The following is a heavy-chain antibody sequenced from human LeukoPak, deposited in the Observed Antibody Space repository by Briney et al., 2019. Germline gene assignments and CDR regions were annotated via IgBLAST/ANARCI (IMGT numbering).Heavy chain of an antibody. D-gene: IGHD5-18*01. CDR1: GGSISSYY. J-gene: IGHJ3*02. Sequence: SETLSLTRAVSGGSISSYYWSWIRQPAGKGLEWIGRIYTSGSTNYNPSLKSRVTMSVDTSKNQFSLKLSSVTAADTAVYYCARLEYITFDAFDIWGQGTMVTVSS. CDR3: ARLEYITFDAFDI. CDR2: IYTSGST. V-gene: IGHV4-4*07.